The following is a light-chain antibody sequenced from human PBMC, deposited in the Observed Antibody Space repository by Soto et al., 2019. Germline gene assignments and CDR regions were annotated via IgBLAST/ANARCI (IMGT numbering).Light chain of an antibody. CDR3: QQYASSVVYT. V-gene: IGKV3-20*01. CDR1: QLLTTRY. J-gene: IGKJ2*01. CDR2: GAS. Sequence: IVLTQSPGTLSLSPGETATLSCRASQLLTTRYLAWYQQKPGQSPRLLIYGASNRATGTPDRFSGSGSGTDFTLTISSLEPEDFAVYFCQQYASSVVYTFGQGTKLEIK.